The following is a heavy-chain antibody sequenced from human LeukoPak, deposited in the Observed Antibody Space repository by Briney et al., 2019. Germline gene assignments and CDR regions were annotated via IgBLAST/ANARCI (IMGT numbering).Heavy chain of an antibody. Sequence: GESLKTSCKGSGYSFTNYWIGWVRQMPGKGLEGMGISYPGDSDTRYSPSFQGQVTISADKSISTAYLQWSSLKASDSAMYYCARFGIWFGKSPGFFDYWGQGTLVTVSS. CDR1: GYSFTNYW. CDR3: ARFGIWFGKSPGFFDY. D-gene: IGHD3-10*01. V-gene: IGHV5-51*01. J-gene: IGHJ4*02. CDR2: SYPGDSDT.